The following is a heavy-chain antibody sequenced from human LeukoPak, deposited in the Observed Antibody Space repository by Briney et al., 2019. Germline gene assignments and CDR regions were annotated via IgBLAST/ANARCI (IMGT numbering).Heavy chain of an antibody. V-gene: IGHV4-39*01. Sequence: SETLSLTCTVSGGSISSSSYYWGWIRQPPGKGLEWIGSIYYSGSTYYNPSLKSRVTISVDPSKNQFSLKLSPVTAADTAVYYCARHSGYSYGYAYYYYMDVWGKGTTVTVSS. J-gene: IGHJ6*03. CDR3: ARHSGYSYGYAYYYYMDV. CDR2: IYYSGST. D-gene: IGHD5-18*01. CDR1: GGSISSSSYY.